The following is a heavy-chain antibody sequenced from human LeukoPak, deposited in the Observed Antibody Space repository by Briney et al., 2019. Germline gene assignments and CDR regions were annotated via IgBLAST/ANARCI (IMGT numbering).Heavy chain of an antibody. J-gene: IGHJ2*01. CDR3: VRLEEKASHSSDSYRYWSFDL. Sequence: GESLKISCKGSGYSFTSYWIGWVRQMPGKGLEWMGIIYPGDSDTRYSPSFQGQVTISADTSISTAYLQWSSLKASDTAIYYCVRLEEKASHSSDSYRYWSFDLWGRGTLVTVSS. CDR1: GYSFTSYW. CDR2: IYPGDSDT. D-gene: IGHD3-22*01. V-gene: IGHV5-51*01.